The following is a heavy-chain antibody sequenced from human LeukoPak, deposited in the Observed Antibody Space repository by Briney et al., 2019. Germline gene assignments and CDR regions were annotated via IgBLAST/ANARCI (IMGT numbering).Heavy chain of an antibody. J-gene: IGHJ4*02. D-gene: IGHD3-16*01. CDR1: GGTFSSYA. CDR3: ARGGIVVSKLLDY. V-gene: IGHV1-69*04. Sequence: GSSVKVSCKASGGTFSSYAISWVRQAPGQGLEWMGRIIPILGIASYAQKFQGRVTITADKSTSTAYMELSSLRSEDTAVYYCARGGIVVSKLLDYWGQGTLVTVSS. CDR2: IIPILGIA.